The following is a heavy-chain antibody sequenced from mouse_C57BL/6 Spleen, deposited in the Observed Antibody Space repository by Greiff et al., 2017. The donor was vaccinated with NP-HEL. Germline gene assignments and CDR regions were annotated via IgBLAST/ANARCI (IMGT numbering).Heavy chain of an antibody. CDR2: INPNNGGT. D-gene: IGHD3-2*02. CDR3: ARDSSPYAMDY. J-gene: IGHJ4*01. V-gene: IGHV1-26*01. CDR1: GYTFTDYY. Sequence: EVQLQQSGPELVKPGASVKISCKASGYTFTDYYMNWVKQSHGKSLEWIGDINPNNGGTSYNQKFKGKATLTVDTSSSTAYMELRSLTSEDSAVYYCARDSSPYAMDYWGQGTSVTVAS.